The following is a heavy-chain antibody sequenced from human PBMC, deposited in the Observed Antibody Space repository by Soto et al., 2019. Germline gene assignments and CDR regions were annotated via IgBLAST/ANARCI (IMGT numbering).Heavy chain of an antibody. Sequence: QITLKESGPTLVKPTQTLTLTCTFSGFSLSTSGVGVGWIRQPPGKALEWLALIYWDDDKRYSPSLKSRLTITKDTSKNQVVLTMTNVDPVDTATYYCADSARSGGDYWGQGTLVTVSS. J-gene: IGHJ4*02. CDR2: IYWDDDK. D-gene: IGHD1-26*01. CDR1: GFSLSTSGVG. V-gene: IGHV2-5*02. CDR3: ADSARSGGDY.